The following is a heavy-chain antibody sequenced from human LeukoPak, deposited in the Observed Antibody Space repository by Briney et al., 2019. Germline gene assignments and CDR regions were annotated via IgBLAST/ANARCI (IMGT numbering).Heavy chain of an antibody. Sequence: GGSLRLSCAASEFSSSTYAMSWVRQAPGKGLEWVSAITAGGATIYCADSVKGRFTVSRDNSKNTLYLHMNSLRAEDTAIYYCAKDSGGTYFYYYYYTDVWGKGTTVTVSS. CDR1: EFSSSTYA. CDR2: ITAGGATI. V-gene: IGHV3-23*01. D-gene: IGHD1-26*01. J-gene: IGHJ6*03. CDR3: AKDSGGTYFYYYYYTDV.